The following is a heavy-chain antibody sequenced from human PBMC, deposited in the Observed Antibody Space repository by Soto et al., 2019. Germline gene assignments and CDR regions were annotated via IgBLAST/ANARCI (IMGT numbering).Heavy chain of an antibody. V-gene: IGHV3-33*04. CDR3: AKALVVIKVTYNWLDP. D-gene: IGHD2-21*01. J-gene: IGHJ5*02. CDR1: GFTFSRNN. Sequence: PGGSLRLSCAASGFTFSRNNIHWVRQAPGKGLEWVGVIWYDGILKYYADSVKGRFTISRDNSKNTVYLEMDSLRDEDTAVYYCAKALVVIKVTYNWLDPWGQGTMVTVYS. CDR2: IWYDGILK.